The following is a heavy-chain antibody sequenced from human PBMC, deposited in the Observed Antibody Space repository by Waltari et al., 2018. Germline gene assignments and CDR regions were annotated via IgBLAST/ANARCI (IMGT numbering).Heavy chain of an antibody. V-gene: IGHV4-31*03. J-gene: IGHJ4*02. CDR3: AREMNPRAPYFDL. CDR1: GGSLSRGSYY. CDR2: SQHRGGT. Sequence: QVQLQESGPGLVRPSQTLSLTCTVSGGSLSRGSYYWSWIRQHPGKGLEWIGYSQHRGGTLYNPSLESRVSIGVDTSKNQFSLKVSSVTAADTAVYYCAREMNPRAPYFDLWGQGALVTVSS.